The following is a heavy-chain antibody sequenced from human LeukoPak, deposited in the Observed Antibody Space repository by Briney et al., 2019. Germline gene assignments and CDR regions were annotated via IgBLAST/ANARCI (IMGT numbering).Heavy chain of an antibody. CDR1: AFTFSSYW. D-gene: IGHD4-23*01. V-gene: IGHV3-7*01. CDR3: SRDRGYSTFDY. Sequence: GGSLRLSCEASAFTFSSYWMSWVRQAPGKGLEWVANMKEDGGEINYVDSVKGRFTISRDNAKNSLFLQMNSLRVEDTAVYYYSRDRGYSTFDYWGQGTLVTVSS. CDR2: MKEDGGEI. J-gene: IGHJ4*02.